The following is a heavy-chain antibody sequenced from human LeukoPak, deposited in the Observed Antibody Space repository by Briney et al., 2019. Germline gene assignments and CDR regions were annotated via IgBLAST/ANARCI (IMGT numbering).Heavy chain of an antibody. CDR3: ARDSSSAGSIDY. CDR1: GFTFSSYG. J-gene: IGHJ4*02. D-gene: IGHD6-6*01. Sequence: PGGSLRLSCAAPGFTFSSYGMHWVRQAPGKGLEWVAVIWYDGSNKYYADSVKGRFTISRDNSKNTLYLQMNSLRAEDTAVYYCARDSSSAGSIDYWGQGTLVTVSS. CDR2: IWYDGSNK. V-gene: IGHV3-33*01.